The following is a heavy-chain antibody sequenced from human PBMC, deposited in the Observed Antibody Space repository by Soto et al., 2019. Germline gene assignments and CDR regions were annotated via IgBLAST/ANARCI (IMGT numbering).Heavy chain of an antibody. CDR2: ISYDGSNK. CDR1: GFTFSSYG. CDR3: AKYGSWSDYNVGGMDV. V-gene: IGHV3-30*18. J-gene: IGHJ6*02. D-gene: IGHD3-10*01. Sequence: QVQLVESGGGVVQPGRSLRLSCAASGFTFSSYGMHWVRQAPGKGLEWVAVISYDGSNKYYADSVKGRFTISRDNPNNALYLQMNSVRAEDTAVYYCAKYGSWSDYNVGGMDVLGQGTTVTVSS.